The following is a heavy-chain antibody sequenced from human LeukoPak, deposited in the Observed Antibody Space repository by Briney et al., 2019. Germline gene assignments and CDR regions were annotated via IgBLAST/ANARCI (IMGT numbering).Heavy chain of an antibody. J-gene: IGHJ4*02. CDR2: IRSKANSYAT. CDR3: TIRITIFGVVVDY. Sequence: PGGSLRLSCAASGFTFSGSAMNWVRQASGKGLEWVGRIRSKANSYATAYAASVKGRFTISRDDSKNTAYLQMNSLKTEDTAVYYCTIRITIFGVVVDYWGQGTLVTVSS. D-gene: IGHD3-3*01. V-gene: IGHV3-73*01. CDR1: GFTFSGSA.